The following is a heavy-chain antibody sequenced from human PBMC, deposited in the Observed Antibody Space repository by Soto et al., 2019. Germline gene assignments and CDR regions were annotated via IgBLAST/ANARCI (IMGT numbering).Heavy chain of an antibody. V-gene: IGHV3-30*18. J-gene: IGHJ4*02. CDR2: ISYDGSNT. D-gene: IGHD1-26*01. CDR1: GFTFSSYG. CDR3: AKEGGLSGSYDISSSYYFAY. Sequence: QVQLVESGGGVVQPGRSLRLSCVASGFTFSSYGMHWVRQAPGKGLEWVAIISYDGSNTYYADSVKGRFTISRDKSKNTPYLQMNSLRAEDTSVYYCAKEGGLSGSYDISSSYYFAYWGQGTLVTASS.